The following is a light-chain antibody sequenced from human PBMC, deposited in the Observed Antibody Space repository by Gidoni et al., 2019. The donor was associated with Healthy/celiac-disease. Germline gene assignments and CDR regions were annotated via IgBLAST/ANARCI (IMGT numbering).Light chain of an antibody. J-gene: IGKJ1*01. Sequence: ELVMPQSPATRSVSPGERATLSCRASQSVSSNLAWYQQKPGQAPRLLIYGASTRATGIPARFSGSGSGTEFTLTISSLQSEDFAVYYCQQYNNWPRTFGQGTKVEIK. CDR1: QSVSSN. V-gene: IGKV3D-15*01. CDR3: QQYNNWPRT. CDR2: GAS.